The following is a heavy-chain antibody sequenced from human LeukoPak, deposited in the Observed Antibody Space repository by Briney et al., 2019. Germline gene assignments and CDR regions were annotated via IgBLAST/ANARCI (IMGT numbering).Heavy chain of an antibody. J-gene: IGHJ4*02. CDR2: IWYDGSNK. Sequence: PGGSLRLSCAASGFIFSSYGMHWVRQAPGKGLEWVAVIWYDGSNKYYANSVKGRFTISRDNSKNTLYLQMNSLRAEDTAVYYCARSTSSEYDIYHFDYWGQGTLVTVSS. D-gene: IGHD3-9*01. CDR1: GFIFSSYG. CDR3: ARSTSSEYDIYHFDY. V-gene: IGHV3-33*01.